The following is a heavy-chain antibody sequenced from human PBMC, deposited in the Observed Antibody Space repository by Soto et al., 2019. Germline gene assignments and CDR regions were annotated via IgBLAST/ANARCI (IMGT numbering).Heavy chain of an antibody. CDR2: ISGSGGGT. CDR1: GFTFSSYA. D-gene: IGHD1-1*01. J-gene: IGHJ4*02. CDR3: AKFGMATTKRSPPYYIDY. V-gene: IGHV3-23*01. Sequence: GGSLRLSCAASGFTFSSYAMSWVRQAPGKGLEWVSSISGSGGGTYYADSVKGRFTFSRDNSKNTLYLQMNSLRAEDTAVYHCAKFGMATTKRSPPYYIDYWGQGALVTVSS.